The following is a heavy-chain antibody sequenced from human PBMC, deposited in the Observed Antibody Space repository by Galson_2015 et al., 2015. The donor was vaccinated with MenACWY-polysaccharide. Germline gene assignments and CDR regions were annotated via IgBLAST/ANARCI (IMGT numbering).Heavy chain of an antibody. CDR2: INPNSGGT. Sequence: SVKVSCKASGYTFTGYYMHWVRQAPGQGLEWMGWINPNSGGTNYAQKFQGRVTMTRDTSISTAYMELSRLRSDDTAVYYCAREPTPRPPNMVVAPPLIFYWGQEPLVPV. V-gene: IGHV1-2*02. CDR1: GYTFTGYY. J-gene: IGHJ4*02. D-gene: IGHD2-2*01. CDR3: AREPTPRPPNMVVAPPLIFY.